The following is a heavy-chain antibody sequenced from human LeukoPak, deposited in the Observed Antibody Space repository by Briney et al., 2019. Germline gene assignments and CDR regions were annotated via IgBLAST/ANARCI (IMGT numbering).Heavy chain of an antibody. CDR3: ARHAGITIFPYGMDV. CDR2: IYYSGST. J-gene: IGHJ6*02. Sequence: SETLSLTCTVSGGSISSYYWSWTRQPPGKGLEWIGYIYYSGSTNYNPSLKSRVTISVDTSKNQFSLKLSSVTAADTAVYYCARHAGITIFPYGMDVWGQGTTVTVS. D-gene: IGHD3-9*01. CDR1: GGSISSYY. V-gene: IGHV4-59*08.